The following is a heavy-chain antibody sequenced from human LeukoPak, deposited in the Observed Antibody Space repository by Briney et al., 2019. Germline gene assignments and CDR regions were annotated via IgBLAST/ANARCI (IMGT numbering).Heavy chain of an antibody. CDR2: IDHRGDT. CDR3: ARGATISETGYFDF. CDR1: GGSFSRYY. Sequence: KPSETLSLTCAVYGGSFSRYYWSWIRQSPGKGLEWIAEIDHRGDTNYNPSVKSRVTISVDTSKNQFSLKMRSLSAADTAVYYCARGATISETGYFDFWGQGTPVTVSS. V-gene: IGHV4-34*01. D-gene: IGHD5-24*01. J-gene: IGHJ4*03.